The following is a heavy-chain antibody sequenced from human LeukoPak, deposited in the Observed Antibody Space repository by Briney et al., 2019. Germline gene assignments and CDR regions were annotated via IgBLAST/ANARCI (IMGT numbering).Heavy chain of an antibody. CDR1: GFTFSSYG. J-gene: IGHJ4*02. CDR2: INGSGGST. CDR3: AKDPVGAIVDGY. Sequence: GGSLRLSCAASGFTFSSYGMSWVRQAPGKGLEWVSAINGSGGSTYYADSVKGRFTISRGNSKNTLYLQMNSLRAEDTAVYYCAKDPVGAIVDGYWGQGTLVTVSS. V-gene: IGHV3-23*01. D-gene: IGHD1-26*01.